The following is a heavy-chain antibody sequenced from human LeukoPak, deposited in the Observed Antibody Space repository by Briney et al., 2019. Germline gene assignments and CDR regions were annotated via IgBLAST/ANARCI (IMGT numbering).Heavy chain of an antibody. CDR2: ISSSSSYI. Sequence: GGSLRLSCAASGFTFSSYSTNWVRQAPGKGLEWVSSISSSSSYIYYADSVKGRFTISGDNAKNSLYLQMNSLRAEDTAVYYCAREDSSGWSGDAFDIWGQGTMVTVSS. D-gene: IGHD6-19*01. CDR1: GFTFSSYS. V-gene: IGHV3-21*01. J-gene: IGHJ3*02. CDR3: AREDSSGWSGDAFDI.